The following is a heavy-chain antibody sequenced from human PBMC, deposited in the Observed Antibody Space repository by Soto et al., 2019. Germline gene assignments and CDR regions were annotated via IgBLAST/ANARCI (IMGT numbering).Heavy chain of an antibody. D-gene: IGHD5-12*01. CDR1: GYTFTSYA. Sequence: ASVKVSCKASGYTFTSYAMHWVRQAPGQRLEWMGWINAGNGNTKYSQKFQGRVTITRDTSASTAYMELSSLRSEDTAVYYCARGPPVATTNSYYYYGMDVWGQGTTVTVSS. V-gene: IGHV1-3*01. CDR2: INAGNGNT. CDR3: ARGPPVATTNSYYYYGMDV. J-gene: IGHJ6*02.